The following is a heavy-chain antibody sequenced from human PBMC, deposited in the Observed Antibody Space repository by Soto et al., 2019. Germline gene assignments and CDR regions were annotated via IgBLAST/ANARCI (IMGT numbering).Heavy chain of an antibody. CDR2: IYSGGST. V-gene: IGHV3-53*01. Sequence: DVQVVESGGGLIQPGRSLRLSCAVSGFSVTANYMSWVRQAPGKGLEWVSVIYSGGSTYYIDSVKGRFSISRDISKNTLYLQMNNLRAEDTAVYYCHGYGYWGQGTLVTVSS. J-gene: IGHJ4*02. CDR1: GFSVTANY. D-gene: IGHD5-12*01. CDR3: HGYGY.